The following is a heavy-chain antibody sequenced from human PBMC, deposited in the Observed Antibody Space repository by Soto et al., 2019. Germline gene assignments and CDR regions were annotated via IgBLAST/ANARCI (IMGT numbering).Heavy chain of an antibody. D-gene: IGHD6-6*01. V-gene: IGHV3-23*01. CDR2: ISGSGGST. J-gene: IGHJ6*03. CDR1: GFTFSIYG. Sequence: GGSLRLSCAASGFTFSIYGISWVRQAPGKGLEWVSAISGSGGSTYYADSVKGRFTISRDNSENTLYLQMSSLRAEDTAVYYCAFSSIAPRGTPHYYYYFMDVWGKGTTVTVSS. CDR3: AFSSIAPRGTPHYYYYFMDV.